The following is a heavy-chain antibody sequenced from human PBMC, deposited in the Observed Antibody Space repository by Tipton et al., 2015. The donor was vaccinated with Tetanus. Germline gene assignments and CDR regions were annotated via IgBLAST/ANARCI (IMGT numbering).Heavy chain of an antibody. D-gene: IGHD6-13*01. CDR3: ARGWGSSWYYFDY. CDR2: IYTSGST. CDR1: GDSFSSFY. J-gene: IGHJ4*02. Sequence: TLSLTCSVSGDSFSSFYWSWIRQPAGKGLEWIGRIYTSGSTNYNPSLKSRVTMSVDTSKRQFSLKLNSVTAADTAVYYCARGWGSSWYYFDYWGQGILVTVSS. V-gene: IGHV4-4*07.